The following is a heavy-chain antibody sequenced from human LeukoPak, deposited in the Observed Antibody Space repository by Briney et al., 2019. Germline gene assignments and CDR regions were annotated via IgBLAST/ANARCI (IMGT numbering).Heavy chain of an antibody. CDR1: GGSISSGGYS. D-gene: IGHD2-2*01. Sequence: SQTLSLTCTVSGGSISSGGYSWSWIRQHPGKGLEWIGYIYYSGSTYYNPSLKSRVTISVDTSKNQFSLKLSSVTAADTAVYYCARSRGPSGAFDIWGQGTMVTVSS. J-gene: IGHJ3*02. CDR2: IYYSGST. CDR3: ARSRGPSGAFDI. V-gene: IGHV4-31*03.